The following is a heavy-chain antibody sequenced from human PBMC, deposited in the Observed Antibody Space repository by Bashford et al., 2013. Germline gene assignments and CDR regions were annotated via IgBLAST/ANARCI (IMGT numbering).Heavy chain of an antibody. J-gene: IGHJ6*02. CDR1: GGSISSSNW. D-gene: IGHD6-13*01. CDR2: IYHSGST. CDR3: ARVIRGYSSSWLYYYGMDV. Sequence: SETLSLTCAVSGGSISSSNWWSWVRQPPGKGLEWIGEIYHSGSTNYNPSLKSRVTISVDKSKNQFSLKLSSVTAADTAVYYCARVIRGYSSSWLYYYGMDVWGQGTTVTVSS. V-gene: IGHV4-4*02.